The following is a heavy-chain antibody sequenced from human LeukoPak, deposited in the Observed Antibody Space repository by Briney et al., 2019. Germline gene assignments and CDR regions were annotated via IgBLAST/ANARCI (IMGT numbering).Heavy chain of an antibody. CDR1: GFTFSNYG. CDR3: VRGQTNLDNWFDP. Sequence: PGGSLRLSCEASGFTFSNYGMNWVRQAPGKGLEWVSYIRPKDGTTHYADSVKGRLTISRDNAKNSLSLQMTSLRVDDSAVYYCVRGQTNLDNWFDPWGQGTLVIVSS. V-gene: IGHV3-48*01. D-gene: IGHD2-8*01. J-gene: IGHJ5*02. CDR2: IRPKDGTT.